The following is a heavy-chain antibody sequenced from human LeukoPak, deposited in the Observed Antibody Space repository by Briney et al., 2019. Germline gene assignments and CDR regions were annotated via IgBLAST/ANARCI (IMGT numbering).Heavy chain of an antibody. V-gene: IGHV4-39*01. J-gene: IGHJ3*02. CDR2: IYYSGST. CDR1: GGSISSSSYY. Sequence: SETLSLTCTVSGGSISSSSYYWGWIRQPPGKGLEWIGSIYYSGSTYYNPSLKSRVTISVDTSKNQFSLKLSSVTAADTAVYYCARGGAFDIWGQGTMVTVSS. CDR3: ARGGAFDI.